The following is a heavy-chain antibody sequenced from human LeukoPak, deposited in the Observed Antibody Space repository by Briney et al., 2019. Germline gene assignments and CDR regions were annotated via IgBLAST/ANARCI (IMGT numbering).Heavy chain of an antibody. CDR1: VGSMSIYN. Sequence: KPPETLSLTCTVSVGSMSIYNGSWIRHPPEKRLEWIAYFYYSGSTIYNPSTKSRVTIPVHPSKNKLPLKLSSATSAPKALYYSVMTKYISSPKSRVTISVDSSKNQSSLQLSSVSAADTAVYYRSRGARAGYNLAPFDYWGQGALVTVSS. V-gene: IGHV4-59*12. D-gene: IGHD3-16*02. CDR2: FYYSGST. CDR3: VMTKYISSPKSRVTISVDSSKNQSSLQLSSVSAADTAVYYRSRGARAGYNLAPFDY. J-gene: IGHJ4*02.